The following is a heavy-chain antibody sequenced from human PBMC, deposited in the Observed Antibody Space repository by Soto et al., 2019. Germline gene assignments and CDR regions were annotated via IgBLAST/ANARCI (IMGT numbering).Heavy chain of an antibody. CDR1: GFTSSSYA. CDR2: ISGSGGST. V-gene: IGHV3-23*01. CDR3: AKDVIAAAGPFDY. D-gene: IGHD6-13*01. J-gene: IGHJ4*02. Sequence: GGSLRLSCAVSGFTSSSYAMSWVRQAPGKGLEWVSAISGSGGSTYYADSVKGRFTISRDNSKNTLYLQMNSLRAEDTAVYYCAKDVIAAAGPFDYWGQGTLVTVSS.